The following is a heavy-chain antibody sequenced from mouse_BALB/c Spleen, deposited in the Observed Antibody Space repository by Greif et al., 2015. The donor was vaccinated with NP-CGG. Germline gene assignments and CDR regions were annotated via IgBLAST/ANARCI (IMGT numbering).Heavy chain of an antibody. J-gene: IGHJ2*01. CDR3: ARYGTYGNYLYYFDY. CDR1: GFNIKDYY. V-gene: IGHV14-1*02. D-gene: IGHD2-1*01. CDR2: IDPENGNT. Sequence: VQLQQSGAELVRPGALVKLSCKASGFNIKDYYMHWVKQRPEQGLEWIGWIDPENGNTIYDPKFQGKASITADTSSNTAYLQLSSLTSEDTAVYYCARYGTYGNYLYYFDYWGQGTTLTVSS.